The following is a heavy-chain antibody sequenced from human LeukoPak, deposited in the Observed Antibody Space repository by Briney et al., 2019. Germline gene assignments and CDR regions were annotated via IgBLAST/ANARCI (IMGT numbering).Heavy chain of an antibody. CDR1: GFTLSSYE. Sequence: GGSLRLSCAASGFTLSSYEMNWVRQAPGKGLEWVSYISNFGSTIYYADSVKGRFTISRDNAKNSLYLQINSLRAEDTAVYYCARDFVYGDSLEYFQDWGQGTLVTVSS. CDR3: ARDFVYGDSLEYFQD. CDR2: ISNFGSTI. D-gene: IGHD4-17*01. J-gene: IGHJ1*01. V-gene: IGHV3-48*03.